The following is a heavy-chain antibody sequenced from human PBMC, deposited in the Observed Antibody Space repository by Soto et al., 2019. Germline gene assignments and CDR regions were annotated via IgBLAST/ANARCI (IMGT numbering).Heavy chain of an antibody. J-gene: IGHJ6*02. CDR2: IYYSGST. V-gene: IGHV4-30-4*01. Sequence: PSETLSLTCTVSGGSISSGDYYWSWIRQPPGKGLEWIGYIYYSGSTYYNPSLKSRVTISVDTSKNQFSLKLSSVTAADTAVYYCARDRQYSSSSTRWALYGMDVWGQGTTVTVS. CDR1: GGSISSGDYY. CDR3: ARDRQYSSSSTRWALYGMDV. D-gene: IGHD6-6*01.